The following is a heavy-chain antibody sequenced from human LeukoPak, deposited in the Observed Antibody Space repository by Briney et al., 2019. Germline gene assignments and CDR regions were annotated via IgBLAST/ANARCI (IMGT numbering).Heavy chain of an antibody. J-gene: IGHJ4*02. CDR2: IIPILGIA. V-gene: IGHV1-69*04. D-gene: IGHD3-16*01. Sequence: ASVKVSCKASGGTFSSYAISWARQAPGQGLEWMGRIIPILGIANYAQKFQGRVTITADKSTSTAYMELSSLRSEDTAVYYCARGIYDYVWGRIDYWGQGTLVTVSS. CDR3: ARGIYDYVWGRIDY. CDR1: GGTFSSYA.